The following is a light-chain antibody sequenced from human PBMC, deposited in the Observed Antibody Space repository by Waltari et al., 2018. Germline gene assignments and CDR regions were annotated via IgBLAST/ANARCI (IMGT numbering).Light chain of an antibody. CDR1: QGLTSY. CDR3: QQLNSYPIT. Sequence: IQLTQSPSFLSASVGDRVTITCRASQGLTSYFAWYQQKPGNAPKLLIYGASTLQSGVPSRFSGSGSGTEFTLTISSLQPEDSATYYCQQLNSYPITFGQGTRVESK. J-gene: IGKJ5*01. CDR2: GAS. V-gene: IGKV1-9*01.